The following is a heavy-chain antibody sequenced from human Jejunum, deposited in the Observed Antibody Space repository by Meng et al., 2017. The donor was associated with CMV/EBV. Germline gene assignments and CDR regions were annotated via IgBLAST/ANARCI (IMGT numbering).Heavy chain of an antibody. Sequence: SCAASGFSVNTNYISWVRQAPGKGLEWVGRTRNKANSYTTEYAASVKGRFIISRDGSKNSLYLQMNSLKIEDTAVYYCARDYGDWGQGTLVTVSS. CDR1: GFSVNTNY. CDR3: ARDYGD. D-gene: IGHD3-16*01. J-gene: IGHJ4*02. V-gene: IGHV3-72*01. CDR2: TRNKANSYTT.